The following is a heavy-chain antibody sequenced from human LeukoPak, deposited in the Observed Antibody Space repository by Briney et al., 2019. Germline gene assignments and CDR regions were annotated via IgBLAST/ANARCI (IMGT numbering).Heavy chain of an antibody. V-gene: IGHV4-39*01. CDR3: ARHIKGYSSSWYWFDP. D-gene: IGHD6-13*01. CDR2: IYYSGST. CDR1: GGSISSSSYY. Sequence: PSETLPLTCTVSGGSISSSSYYWGWIRQPPGKGLEWIGSIYYSGSTYYNPSLKSQVTISVDTSKNQFSLKLSSVTAADTAVYYCARHIKGYSSSWYWFDPWGQGTLVTVSS. J-gene: IGHJ5*02.